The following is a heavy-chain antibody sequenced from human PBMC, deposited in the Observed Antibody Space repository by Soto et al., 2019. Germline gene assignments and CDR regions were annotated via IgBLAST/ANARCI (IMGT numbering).Heavy chain of an antibody. J-gene: IGHJ4*02. D-gene: IGHD6-19*01. CDR1: GCSISGYC. V-gene: IGHV4-59*01. CDR3: ARDLGDSSGWYRTDY. Sequence: SETLSLTCTVSGCSISGYCWSWVRQPPGKGLEWIGYIYYSGSTNYNPALLSRVTISVDTSKSQFSLKLSSVIAADTAVYYCARDLGDSSGWYRTDYWGQGTLVTVSS. CDR2: IYYSGST.